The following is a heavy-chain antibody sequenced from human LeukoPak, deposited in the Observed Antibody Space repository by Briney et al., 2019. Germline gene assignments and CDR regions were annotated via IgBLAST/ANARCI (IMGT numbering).Heavy chain of an antibody. V-gene: IGHV3-48*01. CDR1: GFTFSSYA. J-gene: IGHJ6*03. Sequence: PGGSLRLSCAASGFTFSSYAMQWVRQAPGKGLEFVSYISSSGTNIHYADSVKGRFTVSRDNAKNSLYLQMNSLGAEDTAVYYCARVVRVVVPADYYYYMDVWGKGTTVTVSS. CDR3: ARVVRVVVPADYYYYMDV. CDR2: ISSSGTNI. D-gene: IGHD2-2*01.